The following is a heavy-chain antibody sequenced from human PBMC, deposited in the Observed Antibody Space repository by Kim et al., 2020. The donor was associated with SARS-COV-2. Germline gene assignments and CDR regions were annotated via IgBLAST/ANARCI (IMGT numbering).Heavy chain of an antibody. CDR3: TRAEAAADPFDY. Sequence: GGSLRLSCTASGFTFGDYAMSWVRQAPGKGLEWVGFIRSKAYGGTTEYAASVKGRFTISRDDSKSIAYLQMNSLKTEDTAVYYCTRAEAAADPFDYGGQGTLATASS. CDR1: GFTFGDYA. CDR2: IRSKAYGGTT. V-gene: IGHV3-49*04. J-gene: IGHJ4*02. D-gene: IGHD6-25*01.